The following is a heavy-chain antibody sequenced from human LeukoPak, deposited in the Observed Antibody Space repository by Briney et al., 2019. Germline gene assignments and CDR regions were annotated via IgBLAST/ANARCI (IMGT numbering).Heavy chain of an antibody. CDR1: GFTFSAYS. CDR2: ISSSSTI. Sequence: GGSLRLSCAASGFTFSAYSMNWVRQAPGKGLEWVSYISSSSTIYYADSVKGRFTISRDYAKNSLYLQMNSLRDEDTAVYYCARSGGWLQSGGAFDIWGQGTVVTVSS. V-gene: IGHV3-48*02. D-gene: IGHD5-24*01. J-gene: IGHJ3*02. CDR3: ARSGGWLQSGGAFDI.